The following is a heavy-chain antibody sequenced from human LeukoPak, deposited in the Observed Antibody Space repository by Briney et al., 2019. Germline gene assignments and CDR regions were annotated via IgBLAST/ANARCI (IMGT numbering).Heavy chain of an antibody. CDR2: INNDGSTT. Sequence: PGGSLRLSCAASGFTFSNAWMSWVRQAPGKGLVWVSRINNDGSTTTYADSVKGRFTISRDNAKNTLYLQMNSLRAEDTAVYYCARSPGYGMDVWGQGTTVTVSS. CDR1: GFTFSNAW. CDR3: ARSPGYGMDV. J-gene: IGHJ6*02. V-gene: IGHV3-74*01.